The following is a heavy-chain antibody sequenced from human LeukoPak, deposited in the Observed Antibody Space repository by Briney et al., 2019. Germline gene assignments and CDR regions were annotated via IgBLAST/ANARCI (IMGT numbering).Heavy chain of an antibody. V-gene: IGHV4-34*01. J-gene: IGHJ6*02. CDR1: GGSLSGYY. D-gene: IGHD2-15*01. CDR3: ARVPYCSGGSCNYYYYYGMDV. Sequence: SETLSLTCAVYGGSLSGYYWSWIRQPPGKGLEWIGEINHSGSTNYNPSLKSRVTISVDTSKNQFSLELSSVTAADTAVYYCARVPYCSGGSCNYYYYYGMDVWGQGTTVTVSS. CDR2: INHSGST.